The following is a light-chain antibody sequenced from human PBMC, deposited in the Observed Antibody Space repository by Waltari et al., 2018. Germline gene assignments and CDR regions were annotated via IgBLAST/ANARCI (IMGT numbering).Light chain of an antibody. Sequence: DIQMTQSPSSLSASVGDRVTITCRASQSISSYLNWYQQKPGKAPKLLIYAASSLQSGVPSRFSGSGSGTDFTLTISRLQPEDFATYYCQQSYSTLRGLTFGPGTKMEIK. CDR2: AAS. V-gene: IGKV1-39*01. CDR1: QSISSY. J-gene: IGKJ3*01. CDR3: QQSYSTLRGLT.